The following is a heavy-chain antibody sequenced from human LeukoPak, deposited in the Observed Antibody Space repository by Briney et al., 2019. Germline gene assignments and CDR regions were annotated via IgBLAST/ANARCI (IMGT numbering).Heavy chain of an antibody. CDR1: GFTFSYYN. Sequence: GGSLRLSCAASGFTFSYYNMNWVRQAPGKGLEWVSYISSSSDTMFYPDSVKGRFTISRDNAKNSLYLQMNSLRAEDTAVYYCARIASWGQGTLVTVSS. CDR3: ARIAS. V-gene: IGHV3-48*01. CDR2: ISSSSDTM. J-gene: IGHJ5*01.